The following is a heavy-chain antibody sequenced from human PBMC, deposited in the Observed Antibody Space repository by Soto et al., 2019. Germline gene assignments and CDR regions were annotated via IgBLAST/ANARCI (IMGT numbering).Heavy chain of an antibody. CDR3: ARDLAETTVTTNYYYGMDV. CDR1: GGTFSSYA. D-gene: IGHD4-17*01. J-gene: IGHJ6*02. Sequence: ASVKVSCKASGGTFSSYAISWVRQAPGQGLEWMGGIIPIFGTANYAQKFQGRVTITADKSTSTAYMELSSLRSEDTAVYYCARDLAETTVTTNYYYGMDVWGQGTTVTVSS. CDR2: IIPIFGTA. V-gene: IGHV1-69*06.